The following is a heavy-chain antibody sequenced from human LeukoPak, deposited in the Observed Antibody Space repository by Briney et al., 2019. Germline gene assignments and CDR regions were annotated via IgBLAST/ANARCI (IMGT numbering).Heavy chain of an antibody. D-gene: IGHD2-2*01. CDR2: MNPNSGNT. CDR1: GYTFTSYD. Sequence: GASVKVSCRTSGYTFTSYDINGVRQATGQGLEWMGWMNPNSGNTGYTQKFQGRVTMTRNTSISTAYMELSSLRSEDTAVYYCARLGYCSSTSCSPRDYYYYYGMDVWGQGTTVTVSS. CDR3: ARLGYCSSTSCSPRDYYYYYGMDV. J-gene: IGHJ6*02. V-gene: IGHV1-8*01.